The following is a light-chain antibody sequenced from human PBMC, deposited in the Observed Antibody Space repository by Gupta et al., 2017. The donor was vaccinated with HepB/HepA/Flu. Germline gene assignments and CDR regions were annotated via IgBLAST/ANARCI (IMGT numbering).Light chain of an antibody. CDR1: QSVSSY. CDR3: QQRSNWPLT. V-gene: IGKV3-11*01. Sequence: EIVLTQSPATLALSPGDRATLSCRSSQSVSSYLAWYQQKPGPAPRLLIYAASNSATGIPARFSGSGSGTAFTLTISRLEPEAFAVYYCQQRSNWPLTFGGGTKVEIK. J-gene: IGKJ4*01. CDR2: AAS.